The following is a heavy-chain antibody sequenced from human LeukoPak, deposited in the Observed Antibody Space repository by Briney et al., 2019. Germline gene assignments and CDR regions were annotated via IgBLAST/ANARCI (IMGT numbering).Heavy chain of an antibody. CDR3: ARGLQWELPLAY. D-gene: IGHD1-26*01. CDR2: ISGSGGRST. Sequence: GGSLRLSCAASGFTFSNYAMSWVRQAPGKGLEWVSAISGSGGRSTYYVDSVKGRFTISRDNSKSTLNLQMNSLRAEDTALYYCARGLQWELPLAYWGQGILVTVS. J-gene: IGHJ4*02. V-gene: IGHV3-23*01. CDR1: GFTFSNYA.